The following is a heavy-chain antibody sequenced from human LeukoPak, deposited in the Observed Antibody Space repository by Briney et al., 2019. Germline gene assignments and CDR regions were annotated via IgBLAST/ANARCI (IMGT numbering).Heavy chain of an antibody. CDR3: AREWPRSPYFDY. Sequence: ASVKVSCKASGYTLTSYCISWVRQAPGQGLEWMGRISAYNGNTNYAQKLQGRVTMTTDTSTSTAYMELRSLRSDDTAVYYCAREWPRSPYFDYWGQGTVVTVSS. D-gene: IGHD5-12*01. CDR2: ISAYNGNT. J-gene: IGHJ4*02. CDR1: GYTLTSYC. V-gene: IGHV1-18*01.